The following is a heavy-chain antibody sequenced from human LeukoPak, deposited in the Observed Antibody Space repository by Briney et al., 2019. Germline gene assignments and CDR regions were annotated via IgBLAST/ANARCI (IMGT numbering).Heavy chain of an antibody. D-gene: IGHD4-23*01. CDR3: ARGYGDNSGAFDI. V-gene: IGHV4-39*07. CDR2: IYYSGRT. Sequence: PSETLSLTCTVSGGSISSSGYYWGWIRQPPGKGLEWIGYIYYSGRTYYNPSLKSRVTISLDRSKNQFSLKVSSVTAADTAVYFCARGYGDNSGAFDIWGQGTLVTVSS. CDR1: GGSISSSGYY. J-gene: IGHJ3*02.